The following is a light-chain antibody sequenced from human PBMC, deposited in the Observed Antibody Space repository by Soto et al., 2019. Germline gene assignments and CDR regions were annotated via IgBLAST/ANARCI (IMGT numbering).Light chain of an antibody. CDR2: KAS. CDR3: QQYGNYWT. CDR1: QSISSG. Sequence: DLQMTQSPSTLSASVGDRVTITCRASQSISSGLAWYQQKPGKAPKLLIYKASSLQSGVPSRFSGSGSGTEFTLTISSLQPDDFATYYCQQYGNYWTFGQGTKVDIK. J-gene: IGKJ1*01. V-gene: IGKV1-5*03.